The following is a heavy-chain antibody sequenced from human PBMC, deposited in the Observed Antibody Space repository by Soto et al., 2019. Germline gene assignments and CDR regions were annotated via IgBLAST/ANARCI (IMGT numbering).Heavy chain of an antibody. V-gene: IGHV4-39*01. J-gene: IGHJ4*02. CDR3: ARQRSSVVTQAYFDV. D-gene: IGHD2-21*02. CDR1: GDSINSRSYY. CDR2: IYYSGRT. Sequence: SETLSLTCTVTGDSINSRSYYWGWIRQPPGKGLEWIGSIYYSGRTYNNPSLRSRVSMSIDTSKDQFSLKLKSVTAADTALYFCARQRSSVVTQAYFDVLGPGSLVTVSS.